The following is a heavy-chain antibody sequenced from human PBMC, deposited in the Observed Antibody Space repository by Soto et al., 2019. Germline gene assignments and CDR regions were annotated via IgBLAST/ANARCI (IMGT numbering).Heavy chain of an antibody. D-gene: IGHD3-22*01. J-gene: IGHJ4*02. Sequence: GGSRRLSCAACRFTFRNYGMHWVRQAPGQGLKWVEVISYDGSNKYYADSVKGRFTISRDNSKNTLYLQMSSLRAEDTAVYYCARTYYYDSSGSVDYWGQGTLVPVS. CDR1: RFTFRNYG. CDR3: ARTYYYDSSGSVDY. CDR2: ISYDGSNK. V-gene: IGHV3-30*03.